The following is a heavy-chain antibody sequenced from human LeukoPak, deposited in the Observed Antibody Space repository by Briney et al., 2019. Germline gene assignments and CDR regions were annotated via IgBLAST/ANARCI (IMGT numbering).Heavy chain of an antibody. CDR3: ARLAYCGGDCYPVQGYFDY. D-gene: IGHD2-21*02. V-gene: IGHV3-21*01. CDR1: GFTFGSYS. Sequence: GGSLRLSCAASGFTFGSYSMNWVRQAPGKGLEWVSSISSSSSYIYYADSVKGRFTISRDNAKNSLYLQMNSLRAEDTAVYYCARLAYCGGDCYPVQGYFDYWGQGTLVTVSS. CDR2: ISSSSSYI. J-gene: IGHJ4*02.